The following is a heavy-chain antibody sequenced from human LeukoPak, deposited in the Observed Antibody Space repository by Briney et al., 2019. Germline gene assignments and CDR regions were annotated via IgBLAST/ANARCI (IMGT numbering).Heavy chain of an antibody. V-gene: IGHV1-2*02. Sequence: ASVKVPCKASGYTFTGYYMHWVRQAPGQGLEWMGWINPNSGGTNYAQKFQGRVTMTRDTSISTAYMELSRLRSDDTAVYYCARIIAVAVTNFDYWGQGTLVTVAS. CDR1: GYTFTGYY. CDR2: INPNSGGT. D-gene: IGHD6-19*01. J-gene: IGHJ4*02. CDR3: ARIIAVAVTNFDY.